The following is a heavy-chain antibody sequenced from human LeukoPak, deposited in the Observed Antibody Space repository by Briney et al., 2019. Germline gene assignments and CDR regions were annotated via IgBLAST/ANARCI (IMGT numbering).Heavy chain of an antibody. CDR2: ISSGSSTI. CDR3: ARGTDTLGYCSGGRCYYYYYMAV. Sequence: GGSLRLSCAASGFTFSSYSMNWVRQAPGKGLEWVSYISSGSSTIYYADSVKGRFTISGDNAKNSLYLQMNSLRAEDTAVYYCARGTDTLGYCSGGRCYYYYYMAVWGKGTTVTVSS. J-gene: IGHJ6*03. D-gene: IGHD2-15*01. CDR1: GFTFSSYS. V-gene: IGHV3-48*01.